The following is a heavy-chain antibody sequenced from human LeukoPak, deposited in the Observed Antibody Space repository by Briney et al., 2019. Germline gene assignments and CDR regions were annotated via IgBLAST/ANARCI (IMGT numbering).Heavy chain of an antibody. CDR3: ARDGAAAAIEYFQH. V-gene: IGHV3-33*01. CDR1: GFTFSNYG. Sequence: GGSLRLSCAASGFTFSNYGMHWVRQAPGKGLEWVAVIWYDGGNKYYANSVKGRFTISRDNSKNTLYLQMNSLRAEDTAVYYCARDGAAAAIEYFQHWGQGTLVTVSS. CDR2: IWYDGGNK. D-gene: IGHD2-2*01. J-gene: IGHJ1*01.